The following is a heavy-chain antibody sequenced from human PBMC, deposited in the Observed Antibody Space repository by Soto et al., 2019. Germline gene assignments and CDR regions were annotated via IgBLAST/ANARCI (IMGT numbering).Heavy chain of an antibody. CDR2: INPKTGDT. D-gene: IGHD1-7*01. V-gene: IGHV1-2*02. CDR1: GYTFTHYY. CDR3: ARVPGHKNSRGDY. J-gene: IGHJ4*02. Sequence: QVQLVQSGAEVKKPGASVSVSCKASGYTFTHYYIHWVRRAPGQGLEWMGLINPKTGDTNYAQKFRDRVSITRDTSTNTASMRLSSLRSDDTAVYYCARVPGHKNSRGDYWGQGTPVTVSA.